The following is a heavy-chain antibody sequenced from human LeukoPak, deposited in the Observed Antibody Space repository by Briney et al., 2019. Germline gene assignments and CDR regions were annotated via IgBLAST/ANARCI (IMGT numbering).Heavy chain of an antibody. Sequence: KRGESLQISCQGSGFRFDIYWIGWVRQLPGKGLEWMGNIYPGDSGTRFSPSFQGQVTMSADRSSGTAYLQWSSLKASDTAMYYCARRQGGQNWYFDLWGRGTAVTVSS. V-gene: IGHV5-51*01. J-gene: IGHJ2*01. CDR3: ARRQGGQNWYFDL. CDR2: IYPGDSGT. D-gene: IGHD3-16*01. CDR1: GFRFDIYW.